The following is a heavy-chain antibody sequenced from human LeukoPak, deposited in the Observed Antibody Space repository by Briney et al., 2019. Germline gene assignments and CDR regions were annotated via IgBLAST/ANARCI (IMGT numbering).Heavy chain of an antibody. D-gene: IGHD3-3*02. V-gene: IGHV3-23*01. CDR2: ISGSGGST. Sequence: GGSLRLSCVGSGFTFSSYAMSWVRQAPGKGLEWVSAISGSGGSTYYADSVKGRFTISRDNSKNTLYLQMNSLRAEDTAVYYCAKPPVGISSYFDYWGQGTLVTVSS. CDR3: AKPPVGISSYFDY. J-gene: IGHJ4*02. CDR1: GFTFSSYA.